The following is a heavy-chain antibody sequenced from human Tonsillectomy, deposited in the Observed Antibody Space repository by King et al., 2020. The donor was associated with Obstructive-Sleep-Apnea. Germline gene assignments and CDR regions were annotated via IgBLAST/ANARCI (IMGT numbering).Heavy chain of an antibody. CDR3: AKSTGAYNYGYYYGMDV. CDR1: GGSISSYY. Sequence: VQLQESGPGLVKPSETLSLTCTVSGGSISSYYWSWIRQPPGEELEWIGYIYHSGSTNYNPSLKSRVSISVDTSKNQFSLKLSSVTAADTAVYYCAKSTGAYNYGYYYGMDVWGQGTTVTVSS. V-gene: IGHV4-59*01. J-gene: IGHJ6*02. CDR2: IYHSGST. D-gene: IGHD3-10*01.